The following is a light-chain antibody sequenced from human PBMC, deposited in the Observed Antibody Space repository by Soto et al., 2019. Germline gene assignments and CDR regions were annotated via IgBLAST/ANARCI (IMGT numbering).Light chain of an antibody. CDR3: HQYGTGPWT. CDR1: QSLYNNY. Sequence: EVVLTQSPGTLSLSPGERATLSCRASQSLYNNYLAWYQQGPGQAPRVLIYAASSRAAGIPDRFSGRGSGTDFTLTISRLEPEDFAVYYCHQYGTGPWTLGQGTKVDIK. J-gene: IGKJ1*01. V-gene: IGKV3-20*01. CDR2: AAS.